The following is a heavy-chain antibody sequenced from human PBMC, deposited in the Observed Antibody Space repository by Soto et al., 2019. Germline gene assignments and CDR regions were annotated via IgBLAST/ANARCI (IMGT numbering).Heavy chain of an antibody. V-gene: IGHV1-69*01. J-gene: IGHJ6*02. CDR2: IIPVYDTA. CDR3: ARDENSGFFIGYYGLDV. Sequence: QVQLVQSGAEVKKPGSLVKVSCKASGGTFSNFAISWVRQAPGQGLEWMGAIIPVYDTAKYAQTFQGRVTITADESSSTAYMELSSLRSEDTAVYYCARDENSGFFIGYYGLDVWGQGTTVTVSS. CDR1: GGTFSNFA. D-gene: IGHD6-19*01.